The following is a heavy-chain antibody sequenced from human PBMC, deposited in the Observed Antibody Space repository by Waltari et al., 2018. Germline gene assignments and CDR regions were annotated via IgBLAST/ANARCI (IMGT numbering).Heavy chain of an antibody. V-gene: IGHV3-23*01. J-gene: IGHJ4*02. CDR2: ISGSGDST. CDR3: AILLGRGY. CDR1: GFTFRTYA. Sequence: EVPLLESGGGLVQPGGSVRRSWSASGFTFRTYAMSWVRQAPGKGLEWVSSISGSGDSTYYADSVKGRFTISRDNSKNTLYLQMNSLRAEDTAVYYCAILLGRGYWGQGTLVTVSS. D-gene: IGHD3-10*01.